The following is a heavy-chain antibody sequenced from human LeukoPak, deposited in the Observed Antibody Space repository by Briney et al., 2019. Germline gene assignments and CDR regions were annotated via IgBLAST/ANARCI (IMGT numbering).Heavy chain of an antibody. J-gene: IGHJ4*02. CDR3: ARDPHGYNSYFDY. CDR2: IGGSDGIT. CDR1: RFTFNSYA. D-gene: IGHD5-24*01. Sequence: GGSLRLSCAASRFTFNSYALSWVRQAPGKGLEWVSVIGGSDGITFYVGSVKGRFTISRDISRNTVHLQMNSLRAGDTAVYYCARDPHGYNSYFDYWGQGTLVTVSS. V-gene: IGHV3-23*01.